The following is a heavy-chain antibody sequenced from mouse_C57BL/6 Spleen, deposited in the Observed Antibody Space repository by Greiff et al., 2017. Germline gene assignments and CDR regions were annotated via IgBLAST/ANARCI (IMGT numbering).Heavy chain of an antibody. V-gene: IGHV1-69*01. Sequence: VQLQQPGAELVMPGASVKLSCKASGYTFTSYWMHWVKQRPGQGLEWIGEIDPSDSYTNYNQTFKGKFTLTVDKSSSTAYMQLSSLTSEDSAVYYCARLGDPGPKDYWGQGTSVTVSS. CDR3: ARLGDPGPKDY. CDR1: GYTFTSYW. J-gene: IGHJ4*01. CDR2: IDPSDSYT.